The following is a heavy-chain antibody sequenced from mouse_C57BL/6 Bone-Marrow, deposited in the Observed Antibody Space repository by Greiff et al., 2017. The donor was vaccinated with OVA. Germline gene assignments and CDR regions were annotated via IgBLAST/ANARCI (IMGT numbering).Heavy chain of an antibody. CDR3: ARQGGNYGYFDV. V-gene: IGHV5-2*01. D-gene: IGHD2-1*01. J-gene: IGHJ1*03. CDR1: EYEFPSHD. CDR2: INSDGGST. Sequence: DVMLVESGGGLVQPGESLKLSCESNEYEFPSHDMSWVRKTPEKRLALVAAINSDGGSTYYPDTMERRFIISRDNTKKTLYLQMSSLRSEDTALYYCARQGGNYGYFDVWGTGTTVTVSS.